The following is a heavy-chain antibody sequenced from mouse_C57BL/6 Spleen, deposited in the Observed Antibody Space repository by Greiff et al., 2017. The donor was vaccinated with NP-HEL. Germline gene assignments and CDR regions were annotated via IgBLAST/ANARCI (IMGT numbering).Heavy chain of an antibody. CDR3: ARHYYGSREWFAY. J-gene: IGHJ3*01. Sequence: QVQLQQPGAELVKPGASVKLSCKASGYTFTSYWMHWVKQRPGQGLEWIGMIHPNSGSTNYNEKFKSKATLTVDKSSSTAYMQLSSLTSEDSAVYYCARHYYGSREWFAYWGQGTLVTVSA. CDR2: IHPNSGST. V-gene: IGHV1-64*01. D-gene: IGHD1-1*01. CDR1: GYTFTSYW.